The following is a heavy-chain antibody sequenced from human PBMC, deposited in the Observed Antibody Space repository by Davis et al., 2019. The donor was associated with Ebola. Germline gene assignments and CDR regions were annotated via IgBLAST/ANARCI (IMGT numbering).Heavy chain of an antibody. D-gene: IGHD6-13*01. CDR1: GGTFSSYA. J-gene: IGHJ4*02. Sequence: SVKVSCKASGGTFSSYAISWVRQAPGQGLEWMGGIIPIFGTANYAQKFQGRVTITADESTSTAYMELSSLRSEDTAVYYCAKDSEGSSWEFDYWGQGTLVTVSS. V-gene: IGHV1-69*13. CDR3: AKDSEGSSWEFDY. CDR2: IIPIFGTA.